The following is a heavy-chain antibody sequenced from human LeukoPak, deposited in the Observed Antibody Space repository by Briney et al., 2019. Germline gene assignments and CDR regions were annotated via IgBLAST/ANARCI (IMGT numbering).Heavy chain of an antibody. CDR1: GGSISGSNYY. J-gene: IGHJ4*02. D-gene: IGHD5-24*01. CDR3: ARHEEEDGYNAKTFHH. Sequence: PSETLSLTCTVSGGSISGSNYYWGWIRQPPGMGLEWIGSIYYSGRTYYIPSLKSRVTISVDTSKNQFSLRLSSVTAADTAVYYCARHEEEDGYNAKTFHHWGQGTLVTVSS. V-gene: IGHV4-39*01. CDR2: IYYSGRT.